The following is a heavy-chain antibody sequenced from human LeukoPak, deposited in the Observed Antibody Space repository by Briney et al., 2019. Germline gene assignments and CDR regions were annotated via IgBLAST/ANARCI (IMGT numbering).Heavy chain of an antibody. D-gene: IGHD3-10*01. CDR3: ARVVDGSGSHPSYYFDY. CDR2: IYHSGST. J-gene: IGHJ4*02. Sequence: AGGSLRLSCAASGFTFSSYSMNWVRQPPGKGLEWIGEIYHSGSTNYNPSLKSRVTISVDKSKNQFSLKLSSVTAADTAVYYCARVVDGSGSHPSYYFDYWGQGTLVTVSS. CDR1: GFTFSSYSM. V-gene: IGHV4-4*02.